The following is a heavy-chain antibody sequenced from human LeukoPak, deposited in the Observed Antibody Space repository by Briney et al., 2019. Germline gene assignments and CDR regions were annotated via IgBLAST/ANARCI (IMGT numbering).Heavy chain of an antibody. CDR2: ISGSGGST. J-gene: IGHJ4*02. V-gene: IGHV3-23*01. CDR3: AKLTDRGYSYGTKYY. CDR1: GFTFSSYA. D-gene: IGHD5-18*01. Sequence: GRSLRLSCAASGFTFSSYAMSWVRQAPGKGLEWVSAISGSGGSTYYADSVKGRFTISRDNSKNTLYLQMNSLRAEDTAVYYCAKLTDRGYSYGTKYYWGQGTLVTVSS.